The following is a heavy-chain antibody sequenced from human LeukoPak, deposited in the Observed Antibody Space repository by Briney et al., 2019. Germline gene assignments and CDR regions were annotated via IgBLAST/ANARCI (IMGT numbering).Heavy chain of an antibody. CDR1: GGSISSYY. Sequence: SETLSLTCTVSGGSISSYYWSWIRQPAGKGLEWIGRIYTSGSTNYNPSLKSRVTISVDTSKNQFSLKLSSVTAADTAVYYCARQYYYGSGSYPDFDYWGQGTLVTVSS. CDR2: IYTSGST. J-gene: IGHJ4*02. CDR3: ARQYYYGSGSYPDFDY. D-gene: IGHD3-10*01. V-gene: IGHV4-4*07.